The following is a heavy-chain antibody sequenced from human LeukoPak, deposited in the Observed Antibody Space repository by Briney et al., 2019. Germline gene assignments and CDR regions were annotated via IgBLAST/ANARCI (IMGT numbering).Heavy chain of an antibody. Sequence: GGSLRLSCEGSGFNFSNYAMNWVRQAPGKGMEWVSVTSSDGSLEFYVDSVNGRFSISRDNSKNALYLQMNRLRAEDTAVYYCAKDIWFGDGFDSWGQGTLVTVSS. D-gene: IGHD3-10*01. CDR1: GFNFSNYA. J-gene: IGHJ4*02. CDR2: TSSDGSLE. V-gene: IGHV3-30*18. CDR3: AKDIWFGDGFDS.